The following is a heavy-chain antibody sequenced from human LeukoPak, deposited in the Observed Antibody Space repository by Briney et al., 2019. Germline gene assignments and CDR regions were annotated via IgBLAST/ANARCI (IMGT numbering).Heavy chain of an antibody. Sequence: PSQTLSLTCTVSGGYISSYYWSWIRQPPGKGLEWIGYISYSGSTNYNPSLKSRVTISVDTSKSQFSLRLTSVTAADTAVYYCAREGVGSSSNHLDYWGQGTLVTVSS. CDR3: AREGVGSSSNHLDY. V-gene: IGHV4-59*01. CDR2: ISYSGST. CDR1: GGYISSYY. J-gene: IGHJ4*02. D-gene: IGHD6-13*01.